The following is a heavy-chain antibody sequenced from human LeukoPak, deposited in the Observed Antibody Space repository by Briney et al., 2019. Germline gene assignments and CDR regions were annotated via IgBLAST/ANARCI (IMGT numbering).Heavy chain of an antibody. CDR2: IYYSGST. D-gene: IGHD3-3*01. CDR1: GGSISSYY. V-gene: IGHV4-59*12. CDR3: ARGYYDFWSGYPYYFDY. J-gene: IGHJ4*02. Sequence: SETLSLTCTVSGGSISSYYWSWIRQPPGKRLEWIGYIYYSGSTNYNPSLKSRVTISVDTSKNQFSLKLSSVTAADTAVYYCARGYYDFWSGYPYYFDYWGQGTLVTVSS.